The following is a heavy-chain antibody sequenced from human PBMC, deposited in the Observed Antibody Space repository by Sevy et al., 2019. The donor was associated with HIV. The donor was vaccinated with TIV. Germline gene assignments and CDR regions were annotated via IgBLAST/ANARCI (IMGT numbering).Heavy chain of an antibody. CDR2: IYTSGST. D-gene: IGHD3-3*01. V-gene: IGHV4-61*02. CDR1: GGSISSGSYY. J-gene: IGHJ4*02. CDR3: ARAAPYDFWSGYCFDF. Sequence: SETLSLTCTVSGGSISSGSYYWSWIRQPAGKGLEWIGRIYTSGSTNYNPSLKSRVTMSVDTSKNQFSLKLSSVTAADTAVYYCARAAPYDFWSGYCFDFWGQGTLVTVSS.